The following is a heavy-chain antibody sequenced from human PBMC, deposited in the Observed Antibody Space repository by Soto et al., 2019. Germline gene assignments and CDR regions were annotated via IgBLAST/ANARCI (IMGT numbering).Heavy chain of an antibody. CDR1: GLTVSGKKY. CDR3: ATWHEREHAYDV. CDR2: LYDVDGS. V-gene: IGHV3-53*01. Sequence: SGGSLRLSCSASGLTVSGKKYVAWVRQAPGKGLEWVSALYDVDGSFYSDSVKGRFTTSSDSSKTTVYLQMNDLRPADTAVYYCATWHEREHAYDVWGQGTTVTVSS. J-gene: IGHJ3*01. D-gene: IGHD1-1*01.